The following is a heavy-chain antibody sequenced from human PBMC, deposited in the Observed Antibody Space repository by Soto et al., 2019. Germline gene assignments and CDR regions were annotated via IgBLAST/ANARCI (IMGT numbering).Heavy chain of an antibody. V-gene: IGHV3-30*03. Sequence: PGGSLRLSCAASGFTFSNYGMSWVRQVPGKGLEWVAIITYDGSNKYYADSVQGRFTISRDNSKNTLYLQMNSLRAEDTAVYYCARSAQEGNNSPYYFDYWGQGTLVTVSS. J-gene: IGHJ4*02. CDR1: GFTFSNYG. D-gene: IGHD2-21*01. CDR2: ITYDGSNK. CDR3: ARSAQEGNNSPYYFDY.